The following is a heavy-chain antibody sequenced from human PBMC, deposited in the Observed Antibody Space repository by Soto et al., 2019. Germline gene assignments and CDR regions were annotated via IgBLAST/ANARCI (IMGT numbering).Heavy chain of an antibody. V-gene: IGHV4-34*01. Sequence: SETLSLTCAVYGGSFSGYYWSWIRQPPGKGLEWIGEINHSGSTNYNPSLKSRATISVDTSKNQFSLKLTSVTAADTAVYYCARESSYDFWSGSDRNYGMDVWGQGTTVTVSS. CDR3: ARESSYDFWSGSDRNYGMDV. D-gene: IGHD3-3*01. CDR1: GGSFSGYY. CDR2: INHSGST. J-gene: IGHJ6*02.